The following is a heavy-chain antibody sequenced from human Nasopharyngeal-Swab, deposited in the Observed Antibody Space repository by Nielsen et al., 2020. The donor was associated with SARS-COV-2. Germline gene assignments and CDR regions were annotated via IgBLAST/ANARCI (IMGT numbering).Heavy chain of an antibody. D-gene: IGHD2-15*01. V-gene: IGHV4-59*01. CDR3: ARSGGQSTEYNWFDT. J-gene: IGHJ5*02. CDR2: ISYIGNT. Sequence: SETLSLTCTVSGGSMSRYWWSWIRQTPGKGLEWIGDISYIGNTNYHPSLRSRVTMSVDTSKNQFSLRLSSVTAADTAVYYCARSGGQSTEYNWFDTWGQGTLVTVSS. CDR1: GGSMSRYW.